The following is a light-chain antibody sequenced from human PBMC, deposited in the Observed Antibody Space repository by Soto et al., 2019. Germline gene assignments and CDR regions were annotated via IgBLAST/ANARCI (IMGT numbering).Light chain of an antibody. CDR1: QGISSY. J-gene: IGKJ5*01. CDR3: QHFNSYPVT. V-gene: IGKV1-9*01. Sequence: DIQMTQSPSFLSASVGDRVTITCRASQGISSYLAWYQQKPGKAPKLLIYAASTLQSGVPSRFSGSGSGTEFTLTISRLQPEDFATYYCQHFNSYPVTFGQGTRVEIK. CDR2: AAS.